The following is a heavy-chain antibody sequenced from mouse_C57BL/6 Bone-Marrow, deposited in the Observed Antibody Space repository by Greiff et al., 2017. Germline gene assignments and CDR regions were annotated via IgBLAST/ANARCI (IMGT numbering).Heavy chain of an antibody. CDR2: IDPNSGGT. D-gene: IGHD1-1*01. J-gene: IGHJ4*01. V-gene: IGHV1-72*01. CDR3: ARVTTVVATLYYYAMDY. Sequence: VQLQQPGAELVKPGASVKLSCKASGYTFTSYWMHWVKQRPGRGLEWIGRIDPNSGGTKYNEKFKSKATLTVDKPSSTAYMQLSSLTSEDSAVYYCARVTTVVATLYYYAMDYWGQGTSVTVSS. CDR1: GYTFTSYW.